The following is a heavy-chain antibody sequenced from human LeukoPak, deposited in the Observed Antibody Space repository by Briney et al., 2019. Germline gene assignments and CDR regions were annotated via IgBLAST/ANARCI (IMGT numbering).Heavy chain of an antibody. Sequence: KASETLSLTCTVSGGSISSGDYYWSWIRQPPGKGLGWIGYIYYSGSTYYNPSLKSRVTISVDTSKNQFSLELSSVTAADTAVYYCARDGSGSYKSHAFDIWGQGTMVTVSS. CDR3: ARDGSGSYKSHAFDI. CDR1: GGSISSGDYY. CDR2: IYYSGST. V-gene: IGHV4-30-4*08. D-gene: IGHD1-26*01. J-gene: IGHJ3*02.